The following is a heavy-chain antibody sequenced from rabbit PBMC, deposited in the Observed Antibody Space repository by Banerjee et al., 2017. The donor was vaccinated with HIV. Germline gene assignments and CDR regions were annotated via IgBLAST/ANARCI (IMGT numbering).Heavy chain of an antibody. CDR3: SRYLASVNGWNFNL. Sequence: QQQLEESGGGLVQPGGTLTLTCTASGFSFSSRYVMCWVRQAPGKGLEWIACINTSGGNIVDATWAKGRFTISKTSWTTVTLEMTSMTAVDTANYFCSRYLASVNGWNFNLWGQGTLVTVS. CDR2: INTSGGNI. D-gene: IGHD1-1*01. J-gene: IGHJ4*01. V-gene: IGHV1S45*01. CDR1: GFSFSSRYV.